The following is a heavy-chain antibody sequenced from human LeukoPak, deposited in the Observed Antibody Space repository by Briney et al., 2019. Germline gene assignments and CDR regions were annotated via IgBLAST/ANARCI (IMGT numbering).Heavy chain of an antibody. CDR1: GGSFSGYY. D-gene: IGHD1-26*01. CDR2: INHSGST. Sequence: SETLSLTCAVYGGSFSGYYWSWIRQPPGKGLEWIGEINHSGSTNYNPSLKSRVTISVDTSKNQFSLKLSSVTAADTAVYYCARGPGAGRTGDFDYWGQGTLVTVSS. CDR3: ARGPGAGRTGDFDY. J-gene: IGHJ4*02. V-gene: IGHV4-34*01.